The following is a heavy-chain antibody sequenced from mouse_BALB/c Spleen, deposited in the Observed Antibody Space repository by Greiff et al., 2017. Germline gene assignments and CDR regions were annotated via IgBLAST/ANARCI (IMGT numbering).Heavy chain of an antibody. CDR3: ARRGVYYAMDY. V-gene: IGHV5-6-2*01. CDR1: GFTFSSYY. CDR2: INSNGGST. J-gene: IGHJ4*01. Sequence: EVKVEESGGGLVKLGGSLKLSCAASGFTFSSYYMSWVRQTPEKRLELVAAINSNGGSTYYPDTVKGRFTISRDNAKNTLYLQMSSLKSEDTALYYCARRGVYYAMDYWGQGTSVTVSS.